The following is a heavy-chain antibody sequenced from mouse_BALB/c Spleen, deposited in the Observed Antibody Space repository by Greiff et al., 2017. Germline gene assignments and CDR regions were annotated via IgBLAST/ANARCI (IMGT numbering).Heavy chain of an antibody. Sequence: VQLVESGPGLVQPSQSLSITCTVSGFSLTSYGVHWVRQSPGKGLEWLGVIWSGGSTDYNAAFISRLSISKDNSKSQVFFKMNSLQADDTAIYYCARTFYYYGSSPYAMDYWGQGTSVTVSS. J-gene: IGHJ4*01. D-gene: IGHD1-1*01. CDR1: GFSLTSYG. CDR3: ARTFYYYGSSPYAMDY. V-gene: IGHV2-4-1*01. CDR2: IWSGGST.